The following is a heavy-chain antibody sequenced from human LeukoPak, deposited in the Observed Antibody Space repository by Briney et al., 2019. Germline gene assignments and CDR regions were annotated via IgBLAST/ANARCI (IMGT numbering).Heavy chain of an antibody. D-gene: IGHD3-9*01. J-gene: IGHJ5*02. Sequence: GGSLRLSCAASGFTFSDYYMSWVRQAPGKGLEWVSYISSTGNSIFYADSVKGRFTISRDNAKNSLSLQLNSLRAEDTAVYYCAKGGLRYGYWFDHWGQGTLVTVSS. V-gene: IGHV3-11*01. CDR3: AKGGLRYGYWFDH. CDR1: GFTFSDYY. CDR2: ISSTGNSI.